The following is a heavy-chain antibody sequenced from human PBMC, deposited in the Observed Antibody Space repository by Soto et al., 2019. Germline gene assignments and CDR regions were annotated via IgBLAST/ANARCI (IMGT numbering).Heavy chain of an antibody. J-gene: IGHJ4*02. Sequence: QVQLVHSGAEVNKPGSSVKVSCKSSGGTFSSYTIIWVRQAPGQGLEWMGRIIPILGIANYAQKFQGRVTITADKSTSTAYMELSSLRSEDTAVYYCASQYQPLNVASFDYWGQGTLVTVSS. CDR3: ASQYQPLNVASFDY. CDR1: GGTFSSYT. D-gene: IGHD2-2*01. V-gene: IGHV1-69*02. CDR2: IIPILGIA.